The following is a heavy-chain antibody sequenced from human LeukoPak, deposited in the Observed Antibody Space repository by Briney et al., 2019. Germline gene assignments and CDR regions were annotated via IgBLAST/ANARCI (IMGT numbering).Heavy chain of an antibody. D-gene: IGHD2-2*01. J-gene: IGHJ5*02. Sequence: PSETLSLTCTASGYSISSGYYWGWIRQPPGKGLEWIGSIYYSGSTYYNPSLKSRVTISVDTSKNQFSLKLSSVTAADTAVYYCARGGDIVVVPAARNWFDPWGQGALVTVSS. CDR1: GYSISSGYY. CDR3: ARGGDIVVVPAARNWFDP. V-gene: IGHV4-38-2*02. CDR2: IYYSGST.